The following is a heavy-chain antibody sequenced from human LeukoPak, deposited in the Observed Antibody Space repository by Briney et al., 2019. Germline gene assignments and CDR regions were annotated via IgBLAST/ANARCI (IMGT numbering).Heavy chain of an antibody. CDR2: LSSSGGGT. J-gene: IGHJ4*02. CDR1: GFTFSSYA. V-gene: IGHV3-23*01. Sequence: GGALRLSCAASGFTFSSYAMSWVRQAPGKGLEWVSTLSSSGGGTYYADSVKGRFAISRDNSKNSLYLQMNSLRAEDTAVYYCAKALVRGVISYFDYWGQGTLVTVSS. CDR3: AKALVRGVISYFDY. D-gene: IGHD3-10*01.